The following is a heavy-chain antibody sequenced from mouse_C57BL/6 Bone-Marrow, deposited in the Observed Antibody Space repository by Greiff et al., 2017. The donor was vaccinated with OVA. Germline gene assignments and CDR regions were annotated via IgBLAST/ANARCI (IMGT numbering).Heavy chain of an antibody. J-gene: IGHJ4*01. CDR3: ARDARGPYLYAMDY. Sequence: EVQLVESGGGLVQSGRSLRLSCATSGFTFSDFYMEWVRQAPGKGLEWIAASRNKANDYTTEYSASVKGRFIVSRDTSQSILYLQMNALRAEDTAIYYCARDARGPYLYAMDYWGQGTSVTVSS. CDR2: SRNKANDYTT. CDR1: GFTFSDFY. V-gene: IGHV7-1*01.